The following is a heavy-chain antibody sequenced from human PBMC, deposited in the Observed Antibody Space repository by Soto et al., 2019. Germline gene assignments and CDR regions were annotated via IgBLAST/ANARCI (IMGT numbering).Heavy chain of an antibody. V-gene: IGHV3-15*01. CDR2: IKSKHDGETT. Sequence: EVQLVESGGRFVKPGESLRLSCVASGSTFRNLWMAWVRQPPGKGLEWIGRIKSKHDGETTDYSAPVNGRFTISRDDSKDTFFLQIKRLRGDDTAVYYCRTDCPYPWGGVITTWGPGTRVTVSS. J-gene: IGHJ3*01. CDR3: RTDCPYPWGGVITT. CDR1: GSTFRNLW. D-gene: IGHD3-16*02.